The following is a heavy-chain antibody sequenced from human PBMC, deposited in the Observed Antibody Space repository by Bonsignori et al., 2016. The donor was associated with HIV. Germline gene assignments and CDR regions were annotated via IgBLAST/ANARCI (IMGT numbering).Heavy chain of an antibody. CDR2: ISSSSSYI. V-gene: IGHV3-21*01. Sequence: WIRQPPGKGLEWVSSISSSSSYIYYADSVKGRFTISRDNAKNSLYLQMNSLRAEDTAVYYCARGRSSSWYGAFDIWGQGTMVTVSS. D-gene: IGHD6-13*01. CDR3: ARGRSSSWYGAFDI. J-gene: IGHJ3*02.